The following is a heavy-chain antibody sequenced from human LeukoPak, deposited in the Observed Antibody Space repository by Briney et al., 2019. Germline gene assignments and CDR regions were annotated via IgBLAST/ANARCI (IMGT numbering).Heavy chain of an antibody. J-gene: IGHJ5*02. D-gene: IGHD2-2*01. V-gene: IGHV4-38-2*02. CDR1: GYSISSGYQ. CDR3: ARDPRWLTPDCSSTSCYENYFDP. CDR2: IYHSGSA. Sequence: KPSETLSLTCAVSGYSISSGYQWAWIRQPPGKTLEWIGSIYHSGSAYYNPSLKSRVTISVDTSNNQFSLRLSSVTAADTAVYYCARDPRWLTPDCSSTSCYENYFDPWGQGTLVTVSS.